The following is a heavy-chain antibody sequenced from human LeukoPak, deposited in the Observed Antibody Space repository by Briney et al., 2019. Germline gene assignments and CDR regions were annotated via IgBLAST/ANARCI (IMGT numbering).Heavy chain of an antibody. Sequence: SETLSLTCAVYGGSFSGYYWSWIRQPPGKGMEWIGEINHSGSTNYNPSLKSRVTISVDTSKNQFSLKLSSVTAADTAVYYCARVRLYYGSGSYYKGGLHFDYWGQGTLVTVSS. CDR3: ARVRLYYGSGSYYKGGLHFDY. D-gene: IGHD3-10*01. CDR2: INHSGST. J-gene: IGHJ4*02. V-gene: IGHV4-34*01. CDR1: GGSFSGYY.